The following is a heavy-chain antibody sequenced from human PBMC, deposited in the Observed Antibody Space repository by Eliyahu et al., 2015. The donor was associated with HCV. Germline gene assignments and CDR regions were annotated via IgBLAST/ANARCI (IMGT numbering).Heavy chain of an antibody. Sequence: QVQLVQSGAEVKKPGASXKVSCKASGYTFTGYYXHWVRQAPGQGLEWMGWINPNSGGTNYAQKFQGRVTMTWDTSLSTAYMELTRLKSDDTAVYYCARDGDPNYYYYYGMDVWGQGTTVTVSS. J-gene: IGHJ6*02. CDR1: GYTFTGYY. CDR3: ARDGDPNYYYYYGMDV. V-gene: IGHV1-2*02. D-gene: IGHD4-17*01. CDR2: INPNSGGT.